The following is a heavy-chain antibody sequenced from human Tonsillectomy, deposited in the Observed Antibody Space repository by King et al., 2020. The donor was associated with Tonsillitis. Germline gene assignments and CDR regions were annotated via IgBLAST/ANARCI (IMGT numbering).Heavy chain of an antibody. D-gene: IGHD3-3*01. CDR2: IIPIFGTV. V-gene: IGHV1-69*01. Sequence: VQLVQSGAEVKKPGSSVKVSCKASGGTFSSYAINWVRQAPGQGLEWMGGIIPIFGTVNYAQKFQGRVTITAAESTSTAYMELSSLRSEDTAVYYCARRVTIALPVWDVWGQGTTVTVSS. CDR3: ARRVTIALPVWDV. CDR1: GGTFSSYA. J-gene: IGHJ6*02.